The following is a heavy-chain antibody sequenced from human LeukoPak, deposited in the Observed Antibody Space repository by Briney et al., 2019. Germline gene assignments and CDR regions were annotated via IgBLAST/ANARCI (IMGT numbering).Heavy chain of an antibody. CDR3: ARAPRRWLQPKGPDY. Sequence: ASVKVSCKASDYTFTSYGITWVRQAPGQGLEWMGWMNPNSGNTGYAQKFQGRVTMTRNTSISTAYMELSSLRSEDTAVYYCARAPRRWLQPKGPDYWGQGTLVTVSS. V-gene: IGHV1-8*01. CDR2: MNPNSGNT. J-gene: IGHJ4*02. D-gene: IGHD5-24*01. CDR1: DYTFTSYG.